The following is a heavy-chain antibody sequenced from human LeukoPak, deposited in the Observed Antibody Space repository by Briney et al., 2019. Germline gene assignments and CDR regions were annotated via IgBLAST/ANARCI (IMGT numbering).Heavy chain of an antibody. J-gene: IGHJ4*02. CDR2: IIPILGIA. D-gene: IGHD2-2*01. CDR1: GGTFSSYA. Sequence: SVKVSCKASGGTFSSYAISWVRQAPGQGLEWMGRIIPILGIANYAQKFQGRVTITANKSMSTAYMELSSLRSEDTAVYYCARGNYQLPRGALAYWSQCTLVNVSS. CDR3: ARGNYQLPRGALAY. V-gene: IGHV1-69*04.